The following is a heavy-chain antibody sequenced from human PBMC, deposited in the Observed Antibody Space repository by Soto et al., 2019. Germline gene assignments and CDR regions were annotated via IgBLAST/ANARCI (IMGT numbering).Heavy chain of an antibody. CDR1: GFSFSSYS. Sequence: EVRLVDSGGGLVQPGGSLRLSCAASGFSFSSYSMNWVRQAPGKGLQWISYITSSSRNIYYADSVKGRFTISRDNAKSSLYLQMDSLRDEDTAVYFCASTVGEVSPFDYWGQGTLVTVSS. CDR2: ITSSSRNI. CDR3: ASTVGEVSPFDY. J-gene: IGHJ4*02. V-gene: IGHV3-48*02. D-gene: IGHD3-10*01.